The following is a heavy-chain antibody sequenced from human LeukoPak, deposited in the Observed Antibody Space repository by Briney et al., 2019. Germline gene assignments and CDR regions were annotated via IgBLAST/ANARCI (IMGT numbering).Heavy chain of an antibody. Sequence: PGGSLRLSCAASGFTFSIYGMHWVRQAPGKGLEWVAVIWYDGSNKYYADSVKGRFTISRDNSKNTLYLQMNSLRAEDTAVYYCARDPYYYGSGSPDYWGQGTLVTVSS. CDR2: IWYDGSNK. J-gene: IGHJ4*02. CDR3: ARDPYYYGSGSPDY. D-gene: IGHD3-10*01. CDR1: GFTFSIYG. V-gene: IGHV3-33*01.